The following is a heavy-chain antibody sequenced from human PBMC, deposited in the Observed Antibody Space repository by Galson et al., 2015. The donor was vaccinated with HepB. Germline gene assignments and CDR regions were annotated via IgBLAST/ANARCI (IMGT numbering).Heavy chain of an antibody. CDR3: AKIGTGWLTTFGD. CDR2: IKQDGSEK. J-gene: IGHJ4*02. D-gene: IGHD3/OR15-3a*01. Sequence: SLRLSCAASGFTFRSHWMSWVRQAPGKGLEWVANIKQDGSEKYYVDSVEGRFTISRDNAKNSLSLQMNSLRAEDTAVYYCAKIGTGWLTTFGDWGQGTLVSVSS. CDR1: GFTFRSHW. V-gene: IGHV3-7*03.